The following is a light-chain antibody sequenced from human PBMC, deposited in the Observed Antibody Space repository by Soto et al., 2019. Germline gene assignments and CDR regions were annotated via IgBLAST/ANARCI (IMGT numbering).Light chain of an antibody. J-gene: IGLJ3*02. CDR3: AAWDDSLNARGV. Sequence: QSVLTQPPSASGTPGQRVTISCSGSRSNIGSNAVSWYQQLPGTAPKLLIYNDNQRPSGVPDRFSASKSGTSASLAISGLQSEDEAYYYCAAWDDSLNARGVFGGGTKLTVL. CDR2: NDN. V-gene: IGLV1-44*01. CDR1: RSNIGSNA.